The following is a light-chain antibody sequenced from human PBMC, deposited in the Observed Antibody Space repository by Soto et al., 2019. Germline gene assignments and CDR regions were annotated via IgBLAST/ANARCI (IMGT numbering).Light chain of an antibody. CDR1: SSVVGTYNL. CDR2: EVS. V-gene: IGLV2-23*02. CDR3: SSYASGSTHV. Sequence: HSALTQPASVSGSPGESITISCTGSSSVVGTYNLVSWHQQHPGKAPKLMIYEVSKRPSGVSNRFSGSKSGNTASLTISGLQADDEADYYCSSYASGSTHVFGTGTKVTVL. J-gene: IGLJ1*01.